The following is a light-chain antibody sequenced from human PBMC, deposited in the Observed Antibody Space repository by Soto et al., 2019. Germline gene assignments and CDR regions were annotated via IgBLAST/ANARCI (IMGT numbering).Light chain of an antibody. J-gene: IGKJ5*01. CDR3: QQYGSSPIT. Sequence: EIVLTQSPGTLSLSPGERATLSCRASQSVSDSYLAWYQQKPGQAPRLLIHGASRRATGIPDRFSGSGSGTDFSLTISRLEPEDFAVYSCQQYGSSPITFGQGTRLEIK. CDR2: GAS. CDR1: QSVSDSY. V-gene: IGKV3-20*01.